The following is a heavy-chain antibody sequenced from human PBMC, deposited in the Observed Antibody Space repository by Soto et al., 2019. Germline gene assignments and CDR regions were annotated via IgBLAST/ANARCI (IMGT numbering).Heavy chain of an antibody. CDR3: ARPYYQIGRGQDV. J-gene: IGHJ6*02. V-gene: IGHV4-34*01. D-gene: IGHD2-2*01. Sequence: SETLSLTCAVYGGSFSGYYWSWIRQPPGKGLEWIGEINHSGSTNYNPSLKRRVTISVDTSKNQFALKLSSVTAADTAVYYCARPYYQIGRGQDVWGQGTTVTVSS. CDR2: INHSGST. CDR1: GGSFSGYY.